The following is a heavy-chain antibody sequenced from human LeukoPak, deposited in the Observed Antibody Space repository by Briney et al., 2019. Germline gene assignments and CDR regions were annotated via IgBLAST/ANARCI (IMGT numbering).Heavy chain of an antibody. CDR2: IYYSGGT. J-gene: IGHJ4*02. CDR3: ARRDTPSSAMAAPTSLYYFDY. Sequence: SETLSLTCTVSGGSISSGGYYWSWIRQHPGKGLEWIGYIYYSGGTYYNPSLKSRVTISVDTSKNQFSLKLSSVTAADTAVYYCARRDTPSSAMAAPTSLYYFDYWGQGTLVTVSS. V-gene: IGHV4-31*03. CDR1: GGSISSGGYY. D-gene: IGHD6-13*01.